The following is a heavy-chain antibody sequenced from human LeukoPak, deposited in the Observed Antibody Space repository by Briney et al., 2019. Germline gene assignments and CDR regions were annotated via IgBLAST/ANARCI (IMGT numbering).Heavy chain of an antibody. CDR3: ARLLRRSGYYADY. CDR2: ISSSSRDI. CDR1: GFTFGSYQ. J-gene: IGHJ4*02. Sequence: GGSLRLSCEASGFTFGSYQMIWVRQPPGKGLEWVSSISSSSRDIYYGDSVKGRFTVSRDNAKNSMYVQMNGLRVEDTATYYCARLLRRSGYYADYWGEGTLVTVSS. V-gene: IGHV3-21*06. D-gene: IGHD3-3*01.